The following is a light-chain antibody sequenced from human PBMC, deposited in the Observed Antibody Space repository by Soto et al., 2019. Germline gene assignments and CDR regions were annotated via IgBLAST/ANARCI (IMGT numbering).Light chain of an antibody. CDR1: STNIGNNY. CDR3: GTWDISLSDVV. J-gene: IGLJ2*01. Sequence: QSVLTQPPSVSASPRQTVTISCTGSSTNIGNNYVSWYQQLPGAAPKLLIYDSNNRPSGIPYRFSGSKSGTSATLGIAGLQTGDEADYYCGTWDISLSDVVFGGGTKLTVL. V-gene: IGLV1-51*01. CDR2: DSN.